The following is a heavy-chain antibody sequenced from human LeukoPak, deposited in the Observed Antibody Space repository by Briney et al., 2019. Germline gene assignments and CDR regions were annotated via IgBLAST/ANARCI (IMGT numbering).Heavy chain of an antibody. J-gene: IGHJ6*03. CDR1: GFTFSSYW. CDR3: ARGPPHYYYMDV. CDR2: INSDGSST. Sequence: GGSLRLSCAASGFTFSSYWMHWVRQAPGKGLVWVSRINSDGSSTSYADSVKGRFTISRDNAKNTLYLQMNSLRAEDTAVYYCARGPPHYYYMDVWGKGTTVTVSS. V-gene: IGHV3-74*01.